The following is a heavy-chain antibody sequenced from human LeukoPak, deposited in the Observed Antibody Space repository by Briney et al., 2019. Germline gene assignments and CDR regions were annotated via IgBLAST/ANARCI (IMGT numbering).Heavy chain of an antibody. CDR1: GFTFSSYS. D-gene: IGHD6-19*01. Sequence: PGESLRLSCAASGFTFSSYSMNWVRQAPGKGLEWVSSITSSSNYIYYADSVKGRFTISRDNAKNSLYLQMNSLRADDTAVYYCARVIAVAGTDYWGQGTLVTVSS. J-gene: IGHJ4*02. V-gene: IGHV3-21*01. CDR2: ITSSSNYI. CDR3: ARVIAVAGTDY.